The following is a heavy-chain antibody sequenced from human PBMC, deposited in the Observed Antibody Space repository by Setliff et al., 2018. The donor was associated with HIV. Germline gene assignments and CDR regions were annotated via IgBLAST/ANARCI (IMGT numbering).Heavy chain of an antibody. CDR2: INPHSGDT. CDR1: GYTFTGYY. V-gene: IGHV1-2*02. Sequence: ASVKVSCKASGYTFTGYYMHWGRTAPGQGLEWMGWINPHSGDTNYAQKFQDRVTMTRDTSVNIAYMQLSRLRSDDTAVYYCARAPTLFGVEYYYYFGMDVWGQGTTVTVSS. CDR3: ARAPTLFGVEYYYYFGMDV. J-gene: IGHJ6*02. D-gene: IGHD3-3*01.